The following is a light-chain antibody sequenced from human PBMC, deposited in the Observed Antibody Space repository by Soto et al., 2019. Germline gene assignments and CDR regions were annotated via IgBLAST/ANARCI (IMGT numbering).Light chain of an antibody. CDR1: QSISTW. V-gene: IGKV1-5*03. CDR2: KAS. CDR3: QQYNSSSPT. J-gene: IGKJ1*01. Sequence: IQMTQSPSTLSASVGDRVTLTCRASQSISTWLAWYQQEPGKPPKLLIHKASSLQSGVPSRFSGSGSGTDCTLTISRLHPDDVSTYDCQQYNSSSPTFGPGTQVEI.